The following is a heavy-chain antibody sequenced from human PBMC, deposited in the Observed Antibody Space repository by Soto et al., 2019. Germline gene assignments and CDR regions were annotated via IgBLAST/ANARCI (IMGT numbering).Heavy chain of an antibody. CDR3: ARDADCSGGSCYGMDV. D-gene: IGHD2-15*01. Sequence: QVQLQESGPGLVKPSQTLSLTCTVSGGSISSGDYYWGWIRQPPGKGLGGIGYIYYSGSTYYHPSLKGPVTISVDTAKNQFSLKLRSVTAADTAVYYCARDADCSGGSCYGMDVWGQGTTVTVSS. V-gene: IGHV4-30-4*01. CDR1: GGSISSGDYY. CDR2: IYYSGST. J-gene: IGHJ6*02.